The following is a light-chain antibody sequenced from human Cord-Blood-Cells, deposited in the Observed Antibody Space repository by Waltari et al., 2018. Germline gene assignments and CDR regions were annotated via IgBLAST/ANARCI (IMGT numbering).Light chain of an antibody. J-gene: IGLJ3*02. CDR1: SSNIGSNT. CDR3: AAWDDSLNGAV. CDR2: SNN. V-gene: IGLV1-44*01. Sequence: QSVLTQPPSASGTPGQRVTISCSGSSSNIGSNTVNWYQQLPGTAPKLLIYSNNQRPSGVPDRFSGSKSGTSASLAISGIQSEDEADYYCAAWDDSLNGAVFGGGTKLTVL.